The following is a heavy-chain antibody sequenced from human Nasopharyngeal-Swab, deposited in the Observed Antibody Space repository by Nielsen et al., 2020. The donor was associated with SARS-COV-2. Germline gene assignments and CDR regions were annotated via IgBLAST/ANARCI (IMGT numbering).Heavy chain of an antibody. CDR2: ISGSGGSI. D-gene: IGHD6-13*01. CDR1: GFTFSSYA. Sequence: GGSLRLSCAASGFTFSSYAMSWVRQAPGKGLEWVSAISGSGGSIYYADSVKGRFTISRDNAKNSLYLQMDSLRDEDTAVYYCASNPTGYSSSWYFYYYYMDVWGKGTTVTVSS. V-gene: IGHV3-23*01. J-gene: IGHJ6*03. CDR3: ASNPTGYSSSWYFYYYYMDV.